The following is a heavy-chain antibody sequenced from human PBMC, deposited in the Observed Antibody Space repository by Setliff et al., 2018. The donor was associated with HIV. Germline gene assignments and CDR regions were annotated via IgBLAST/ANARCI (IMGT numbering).Heavy chain of an antibody. CDR2: IIPVSDTT. J-gene: IGHJ4*01. D-gene: IGHD6-19*01. Sequence: SVKVSCKASGYMFTDYYIHWVRQAPGQGLEWMGGIIPVSDTTNYAQKFQGRVTITADASTRTAYMELRGLRSDDTAVYYCARNQGDASGWYAGDYWGHGTLVTVSS. CDR3: ARNQGDASGWYAGDY. CDR1: GYMFTDYY. V-gene: IGHV1-69*13.